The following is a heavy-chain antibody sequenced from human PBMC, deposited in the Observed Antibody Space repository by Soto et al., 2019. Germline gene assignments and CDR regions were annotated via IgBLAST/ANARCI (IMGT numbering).Heavy chain of an antibody. Sequence: GASVKVSCKASGYTFTGHYMHWVRQAPGQGLEWMGWINPNSGGTNYAQKFQGWVTMTRDTSISTAYMELSRLRSDDTAVYYCARSGYCSSTSCYGWGAFDIWGQGTMVTVSS. J-gene: IGHJ3*02. CDR1: GYTFTGHY. D-gene: IGHD2-2*01. CDR2: INPNSGGT. V-gene: IGHV1-2*04. CDR3: ARSGYCSSTSCYGWGAFDI.